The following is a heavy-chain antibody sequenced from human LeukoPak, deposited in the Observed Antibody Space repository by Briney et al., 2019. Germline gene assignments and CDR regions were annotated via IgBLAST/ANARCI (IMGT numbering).Heavy chain of an antibody. V-gene: IGHV3-33*01. Sequence: GRSLRLSCTASGFSFSPYGMHRVRQAPGTGLEWVALIWYDGSHKYYADSVKGRFTISRDNSKNTLYLQMNSLRAEDTAVYYCARDVRYYDSSGYYWFDPWGQGTLVTVSS. D-gene: IGHD3-22*01. CDR2: IWYDGSHK. CDR1: GFSFSPYG. CDR3: ARDVRYYDSSGYYWFDP. J-gene: IGHJ5*02.